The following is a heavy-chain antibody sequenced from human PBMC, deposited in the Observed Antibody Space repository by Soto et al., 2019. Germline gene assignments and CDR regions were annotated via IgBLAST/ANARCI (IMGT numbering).Heavy chain of an antibody. D-gene: IGHD3-16*01. CDR2: INAGNGNT. CDR3: ARDPISWMGVYYYYGMDV. V-gene: IGHV1-3*01. CDR1: GYTFTSYA. Sequence: ASVKVSCKASGYTFTSYAMHWVRQAPGQRLEWMGWINAGNGNTKYSQKFQGRVTITRDTSASTAYMELSSLRSEDTAVYYCARDPISWMGVYYYYGMDVWGQGTTVTVSS. J-gene: IGHJ6*02.